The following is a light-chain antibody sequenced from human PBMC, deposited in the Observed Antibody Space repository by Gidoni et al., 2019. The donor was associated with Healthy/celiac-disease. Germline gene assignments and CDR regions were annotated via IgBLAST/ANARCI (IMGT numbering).Light chain of an antibody. Sequence: DIQLTQSPSSLSASVGDRVTITCRASQSISSYLNWYQQKPGKAPKRLIYAASSLQSGVPSRFSGSGSGTDFTLTISSLQPEDFATDYCQQSYSTPYTFXQXTKLEIK. CDR1: QSISSY. J-gene: IGKJ2*01. V-gene: IGKV1-39*01. CDR3: QQSYSTPYT. CDR2: AAS.